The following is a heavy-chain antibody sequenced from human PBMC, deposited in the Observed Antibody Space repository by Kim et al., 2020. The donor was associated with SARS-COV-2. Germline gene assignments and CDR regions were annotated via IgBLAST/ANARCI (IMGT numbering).Heavy chain of an antibody. J-gene: IGHJ4*02. CDR3: ASWLAAAGTYY. D-gene: IGHD6-13*01. CDR2: INHSGST. V-gene: IGHV4-34*01. Sequence: SETLSLTCAVYGGSFSGYYWSWIRQPPGKGLEWIGEINHSGSTNYNPSLKSRVTISVDTSKNQFSLKLSSVTAADTAVYYCASWLAAAGTYYWGQGTLVTVSS. CDR1: GGSFSGYY.